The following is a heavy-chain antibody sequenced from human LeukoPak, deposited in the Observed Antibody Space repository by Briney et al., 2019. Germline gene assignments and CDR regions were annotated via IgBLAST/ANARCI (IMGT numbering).Heavy chain of an antibody. D-gene: IGHD2-21*02. Sequence: GGSLRLSCAASGFTFSDTWMNWVRQAPGKGLEWVSAISGSGGSTYYADSVKGRFTISRDNSKNTLYLQMNSLRAEDTAVYYCAKDNALAYCGGDCYSDYWGQGTLVTVSS. V-gene: IGHV3-23*01. CDR3: AKDNALAYCGGDCYSDY. CDR2: ISGSGGST. J-gene: IGHJ4*02. CDR1: GFTFSDTW.